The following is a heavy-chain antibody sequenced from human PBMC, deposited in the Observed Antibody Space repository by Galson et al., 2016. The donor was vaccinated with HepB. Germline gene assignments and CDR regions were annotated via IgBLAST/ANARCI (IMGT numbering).Heavy chain of an antibody. Sequence: SVKVSCKASGGTLSSYGISWVRQAPGQGLEWMGGIFPIFGTANYAQNFQDRVTITADESTTTAFMELGSLRCEDTAVYYCARMRESSDWGKPTYYFDYWGQGTLVTVSS. V-gene: IGHV1-69*13. CDR1: GGTLSSYG. J-gene: IGHJ4*02. D-gene: IGHD6-19*01. CDR3: ARMRESSDWGKPTYYFDY. CDR2: IFPIFGTA.